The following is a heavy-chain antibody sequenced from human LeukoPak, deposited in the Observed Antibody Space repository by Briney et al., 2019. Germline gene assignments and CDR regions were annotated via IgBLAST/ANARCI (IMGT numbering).Heavy chain of an antibody. D-gene: IGHD1-14*01. CDR1: GFSLGDYA. CDR3: ARGFGMRVADTFDI. J-gene: IGHJ3*02. CDR2: ISWNSGRM. Sequence: GGSLRLSCAASGFSLGDYAMHWVRQAPGKGLEWVSGISWNSGRMAYAESVKGRFTVSRDNAKNSLYLEMNSLRAQDMALYYCARGFGMRVADTFDIWGQGTMVTVSS. V-gene: IGHV3-9*03.